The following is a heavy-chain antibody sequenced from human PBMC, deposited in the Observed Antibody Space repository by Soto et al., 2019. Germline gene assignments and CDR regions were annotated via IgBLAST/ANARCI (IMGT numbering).Heavy chain of an antibody. CDR2: IYPDDSET. V-gene: IGHV5-51*01. J-gene: IGHJ4*02. D-gene: IGHD6-6*01. Sequence: GESLKISCKGSGYRFTTYWIGWVRQMPGKGLEWMGIIYPDDSETVYSPSFQGQVTISADKSVSTAYLQWSSLKASDTAMYYCARPYSSSSYPYYFDYWGQGTLVTVSS. CDR3: ARPYSSSSYPYYFDY. CDR1: GYRFTTYW.